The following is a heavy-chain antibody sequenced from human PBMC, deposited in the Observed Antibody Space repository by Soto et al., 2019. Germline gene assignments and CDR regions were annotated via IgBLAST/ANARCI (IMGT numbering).Heavy chain of an antibody. Sequence: GGSLRLCCAASGFTFSSYGMHWVRQAPGKGLEWVAVIWYDGSNKYYADSVKGRFTISRDNSKNTLYLQMNSLRAEDTAVYYCARDEAYYDFWSGYYTAPYYYYGMDVWGQGTTVTVSS. CDR3: ARDEAYYDFWSGYYTAPYYYYGMDV. J-gene: IGHJ6*02. CDR2: IWYDGSNK. V-gene: IGHV3-33*01. D-gene: IGHD3-3*01. CDR1: GFTFSSYG.